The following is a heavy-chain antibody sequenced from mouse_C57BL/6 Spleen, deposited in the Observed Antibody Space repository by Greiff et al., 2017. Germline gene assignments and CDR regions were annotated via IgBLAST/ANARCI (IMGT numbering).Heavy chain of an antibody. V-gene: IGHV1-82*01. CDR2: IYPGDGDT. Sequence: LVESGPELVKPGASVKISCKASGYAFSSSWLNWVKQRPGKGLEWIGRIYPGDGDTNYNGKFKGKATLTADKSSSTAYMQLSSLTSEDSAVYFCAREGNWDYFDYWGQGTTLTVSS. J-gene: IGHJ2*01. CDR3: AREGNWDYFDY. D-gene: IGHD4-1*01. CDR1: GYAFSSSW.